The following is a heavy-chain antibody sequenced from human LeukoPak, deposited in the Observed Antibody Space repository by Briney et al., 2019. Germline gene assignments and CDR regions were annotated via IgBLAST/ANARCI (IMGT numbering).Heavy chain of an antibody. J-gene: IGHJ4*02. CDR1: GFSLSTSGVG. CDR2: IYWDDDK. Sequence: ESGPTLVNPTQPLTLTCTFSGFSLSTSGVGVGWIRQPPGKALEWLALIYWDDDKRYSPSLKSRLTITKDTSKNQVVLTMTNMDPADTATYYCAHTGSEQWLVVYFDYWGQGTLVTVSS. D-gene: IGHD6-19*01. CDR3: AHTGSEQWLVVYFDY. V-gene: IGHV2-5*02.